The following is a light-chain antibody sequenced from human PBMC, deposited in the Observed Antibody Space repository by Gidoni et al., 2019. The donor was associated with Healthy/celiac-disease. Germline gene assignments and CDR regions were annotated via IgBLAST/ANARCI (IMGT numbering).Light chain of an antibody. V-gene: IGLV3-21*03. CDR2: DDS. Sequence: SYVLTQPPSVSVAPGKTARITCGGNNIGRKSVHGYQQKPGQAPVLVVYDDSDRPSGIPERFSGSNSGNTATLTISRVEAGDEADYYCQVWDSSSDHPEDVVFGGGTKLTVL. J-gene: IGLJ2*01. CDR1: NIGRKS. CDR3: QVWDSSSDHPEDVV.